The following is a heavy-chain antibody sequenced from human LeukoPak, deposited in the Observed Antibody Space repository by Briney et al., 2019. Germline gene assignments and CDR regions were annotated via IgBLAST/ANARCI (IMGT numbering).Heavy chain of an antibody. J-gene: IGHJ4*02. Sequence: ASVKVSCKASGYTFTGYYMHWVRQAPGQGLEWMGWINPNSGGTNYAQKFQGRVTMTRDTSISTAYMELSRLRSDDTAVYYCARDKETGTTEFGYWGQGTLVTVSS. CDR1: GYTFTGYY. CDR2: INPNSGGT. CDR3: ARDKETGTTEFGY. D-gene: IGHD1-7*01. V-gene: IGHV1-2*02.